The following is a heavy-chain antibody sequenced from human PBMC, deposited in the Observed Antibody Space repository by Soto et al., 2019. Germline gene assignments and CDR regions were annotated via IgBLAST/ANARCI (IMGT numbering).Heavy chain of an antibody. D-gene: IGHD2-15*01. CDR1: GSGFISSG. J-gene: IGHJ6*02. CDR3: SADRPDIGVGWWV. CDR2: IVVASGQT. Sequence: SVKVSCEAAGSGFISSGIQWVRQAHGQRLEWIGWIVVASGQTNYAQNFRGRVAITRDTSTATAYIELTGLTSEDTAVYFCSADRPDIGVGWWVWGQGTTVTVPS. V-gene: IGHV1-58*02.